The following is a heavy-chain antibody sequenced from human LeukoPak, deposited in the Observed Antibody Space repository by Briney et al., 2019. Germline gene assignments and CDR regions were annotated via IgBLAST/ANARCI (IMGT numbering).Heavy chain of an antibody. D-gene: IGHD3-10*01. CDR3: ARGEHDYYGSGSYSGWFDP. J-gene: IGHJ5*02. CDR2: IIPIFGTA. Sequence: GASVKVSCKASGGTFSSYAISWVRQAPGQGLEWMGGIIPIFGTANYAQKFQGRVTITADESTSTAYMELSSLRSEDTAVYYCARGEHDYYGSGSYSGWFDPWGQGTLVTVSS. CDR1: GGTFSSYA. V-gene: IGHV1-69*13.